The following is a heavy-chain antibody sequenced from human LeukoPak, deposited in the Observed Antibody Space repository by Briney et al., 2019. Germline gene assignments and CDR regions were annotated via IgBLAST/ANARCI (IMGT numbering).Heavy chain of an antibody. V-gene: IGHV3-23*01. CDR2: ITGSGDYT. D-gene: IGHD6-19*01. J-gene: IGHJ4*02. CDR1: GFTFNNY. CDR3: AKDLPGSGWYS. Sequence: PGGSLRLSCAGSGFTFNNYMTWVRQAPGKGLEWVSAITGSGDYTYYADSVKGRFTISRDNSQNTLYLQMNSLRAEDTAIYYCAKDLPGSGWYSWGQGTLVTVSS.